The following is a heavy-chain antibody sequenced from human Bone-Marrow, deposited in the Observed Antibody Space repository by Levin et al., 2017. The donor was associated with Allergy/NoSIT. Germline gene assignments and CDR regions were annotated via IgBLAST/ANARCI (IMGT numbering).Heavy chain of an antibody. J-gene: IGHJ6*02. V-gene: IGHV3-33*01. D-gene: IGHD5-18*01. CDR1: GFTFSSYD. CDR3: ARDGDTAMDVYGMDF. Sequence: GESLKISCAASGFTFSSYDMHWVRQGPGKGLEWVAVIWYDGSDQHYADSVKGRFTISRDDSRNTLYLQMNSLRAEDTAVYYCARDGDTAMDVYGMDFWGQGTTVTVSS. CDR2: IWYDGSDQ.